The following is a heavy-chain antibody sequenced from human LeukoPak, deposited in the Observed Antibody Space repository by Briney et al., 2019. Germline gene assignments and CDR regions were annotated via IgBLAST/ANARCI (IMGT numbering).Heavy chain of an antibody. Sequence: PGGSLRLSCAASGFTFSSYAMSWVRQAPGKGLEWVGFIRIKAHGGAPEYAASVKGRFTISRDDSKSIAYLQMNSLNSDDTAVYYCAKNTWEPHYWGQGTLVTVSS. J-gene: IGHJ4*02. V-gene: IGHV3-49*04. CDR3: AKNTWEPHY. CDR2: IRIKAHGGAP. CDR1: GFTFSSYA. D-gene: IGHD1-26*01.